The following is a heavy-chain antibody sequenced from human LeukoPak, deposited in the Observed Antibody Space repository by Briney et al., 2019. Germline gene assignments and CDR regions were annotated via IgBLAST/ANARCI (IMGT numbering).Heavy chain of an antibody. J-gene: IGHJ4*02. D-gene: IGHD4-17*01. CDR2: IRYDGSNK. CDR1: GFTFSSYG. CDR3: AKARGWAVTTSGFDY. Sequence: PGGSLRLSCAASGFTFSSYGMHWVRQAPGKGLEWVAFIRYDGSNKYYADSVKGRFTISRDNSKNTLYLQMNSLRAEDTAVYYCAKARGWAVTTSGFDYWGQGTLVTVSS. V-gene: IGHV3-30*02.